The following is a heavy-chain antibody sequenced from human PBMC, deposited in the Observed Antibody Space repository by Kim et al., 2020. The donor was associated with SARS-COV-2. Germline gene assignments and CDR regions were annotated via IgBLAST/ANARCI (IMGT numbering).Heavy chain of an antibody. D-gene: IGHD1-26*01. CDR2: VSYSGDDT. CDR1: GFTFTKYW. V-gene: IGHV3-23*01. CDR3: AKEKSAYGTYNY. Sequence: GGSLRLSCAVSGFTFTKYWMSWVRQAPGKGLEWDSGVSYSGDDTYYADSVKDRFTVSRDNSKNTLYLQMNSLRAEDTAIYYCAKEKSAYGTYNYWGQGALVTVSS. J-gene: IGHJ4*02.